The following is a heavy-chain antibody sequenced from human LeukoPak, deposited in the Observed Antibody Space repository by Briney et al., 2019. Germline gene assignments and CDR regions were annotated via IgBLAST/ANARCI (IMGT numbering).Heavy chain of an antibody. CDR1: GYSISSGYY. V-gene: IGHV4-38-2*02. CDR2: IYHSGST. CDR3: ARTTDYGDYVGSIDY. D-gene: IGHD4-17*01. Sequence: SETLSLTCTVSGYSISSGYYWGWIRQPPGKRLEWIGGIYHSGSTFYNPSLKSRVTISVDTSKNQLSLKLSSVTAADTAVYYCARTTDYGDYVGSIDYWGQGTLVTVSS. J-gene: IGHJ4*02.